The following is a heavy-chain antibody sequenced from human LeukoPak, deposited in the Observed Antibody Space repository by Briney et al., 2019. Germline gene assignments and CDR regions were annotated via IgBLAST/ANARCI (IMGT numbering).Heavy chain of an antibody. Sequence: GGSLRLSCAASGFTFSSYWMSWVRQTPDKGLEWVAVIWYDGSNDDYADSVKGRFTISRDNAKNSLYLQMNSLRAEDTAIYYCTRVGYIDEGIDYWGQGTLVTVSS. CDR2: IWYDGSND. V-gene: IGHV3-33*08. CDR1: GFTFSSYW. D-gene: IGHD5-24*01. CDR3: TRVGYIDEGIDY. J-gene: IGHJ4*02.